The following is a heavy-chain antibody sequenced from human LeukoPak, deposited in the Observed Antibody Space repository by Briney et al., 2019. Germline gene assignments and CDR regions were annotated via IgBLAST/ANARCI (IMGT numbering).Heavy chain of an antibody. CDR1: GGSFSGYY. CDR2: INHSGST. J-gene: IGHJ3*02. Sequence: PSETLSLTCAVYGGSFSGYYWSWIRQPPGKGLEWIGEINHSGSTNYNPSLKSRVTISVDKSKSQFSLKLSSVTAADTAMYYCAGMVVVTAIRAFDIWGQGTMVTVSS. CDR3: AGMVVVTAIRAFDI. D-gene: IGHD2-21*02. V-gene: IGHV4-34*01.